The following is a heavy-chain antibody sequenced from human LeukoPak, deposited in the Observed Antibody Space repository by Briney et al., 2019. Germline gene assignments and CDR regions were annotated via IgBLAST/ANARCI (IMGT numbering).Heavy chain of an antibody. D-gene: IGHD2-15*01. V-gene: IGHV3-74*01. Sequence: GGSLRLSCAASGFTFSSYWMHWVRQAPGKGLVWVSRINSDGSSTSYADSVKGRFTISRDNAKNTLYLQMNSLRAEDTAVYYCAREGPYCSGGNCYLGFDYWGQGILVTVSS. CDR3: AREGPYCSGGNCYLGFDY. J-gene: IGHJ4*02. CDR2: INSDGSST. CDR1: GFTFSSYW.